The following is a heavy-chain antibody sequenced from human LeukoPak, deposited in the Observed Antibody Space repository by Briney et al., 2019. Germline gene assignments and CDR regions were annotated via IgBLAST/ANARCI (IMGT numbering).Heavy chain of an antibody. J-gene: IGHJ3*02. CDR2: ISSSGSTI. Sequence: GGSLRLSCAASGFTFSSYEMNWVRQAPGKGLEWVSYISSSGSTIYYADSVKGRFTISRDNAKNSLYLQMNSLRAEDTAVYYCARARMITFGGVSGAFDIWGQGTMVTVSS. CDR3: ARARMITFGGVSGAFDI. D-gene: IGHD3-16*01. CDR1: GFTFSSYE. V-gene: IGHV3-48*03.